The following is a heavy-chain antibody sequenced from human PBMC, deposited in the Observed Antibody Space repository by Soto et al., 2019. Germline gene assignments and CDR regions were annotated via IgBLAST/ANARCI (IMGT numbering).Heavy chain of an antibody. Sequence: QVQLQQSGPGLVKPSETLSLTCTVFGGSIRPYYWSWIRQPPRKDLEWIGYIYYTGSTNYSPSLKSRVTMSLDTSKNLLSLNLNSVTAAATAVYYCARGSPLSSSFPLDYWGQGSLVAVSS. CDR1: GGSIRPYY. CDR3: ARGSPLSSSFPLDY. V-gene: IGHV4-59*12. D-gene: IGHD6-6*01. J-gene: IGHJ4*02. CDR2: IYYTGST.